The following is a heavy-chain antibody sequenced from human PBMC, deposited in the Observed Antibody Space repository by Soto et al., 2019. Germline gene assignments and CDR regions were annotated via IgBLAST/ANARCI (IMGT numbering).Heavy chain of an antibody. Sequence: XXTLSLPFAVSGGSISSYYWSWIPQPPGKGLEWIGHIYYSGSTNYNPSLKSRVTISVDTSKNQFSLKLTSVTAADTAVYYCARDAGYTPNWFDPWGQGTPVTV. CDR1: GGSISSYY. V-gene: IGHV4-59*01. CDR2: IYYSGST. J-gene: IGHJ5*02. D-gene: IGHD6-13*01. CDR3: ARDAGYTPNWFDP.